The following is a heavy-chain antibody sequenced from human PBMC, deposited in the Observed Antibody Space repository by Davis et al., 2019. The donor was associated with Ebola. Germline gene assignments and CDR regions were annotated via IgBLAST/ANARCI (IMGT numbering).Heavy chain of an antibody. V-gene: IGHV3-48*02. Sequence: GESLKISCAASGFTFSSYSMNWVRQAPGKGLEWVSYISSSSSTIYYADSVKGRFTISRDNAKNSLYLQMNSLRDEDTAVYYCASGVFGIAAAGSNAFDIWGQGTMVTVSS. CDR3: ASGVFGIAAAGSNAFDI. D-gene: IGHD6-13*01. J-gene: IGHJ3*02. CDR2: ISSSSSTI. CDR1: GFTFSSYS.